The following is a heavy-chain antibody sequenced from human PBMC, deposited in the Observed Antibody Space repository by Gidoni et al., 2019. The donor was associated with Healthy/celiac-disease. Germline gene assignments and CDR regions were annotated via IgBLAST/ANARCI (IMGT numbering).Heavy chain of an antibody. V-gene: IGHV4-34*01. CDR3: ARFPPRYVFKDWFDP. CDR1: GGSFSGYY. D-gene: IGHD3-16*01. J-gene: IGHJ5*02. CDR2: INHSGST. Sequence: QVQLQQWGAGLLKPSETLSLTCAVYGGSFSGYYWSWIRQPPGKGLEWIGEINHSGSTNYNPSLKSRVTISVDTSKNQFSLKLSSVTAADTAVYYCARFPPRYVFKDWFDPWGQGTLVTVSS.